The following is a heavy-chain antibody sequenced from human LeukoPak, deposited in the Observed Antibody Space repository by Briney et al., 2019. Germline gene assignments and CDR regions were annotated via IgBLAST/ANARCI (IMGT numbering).Heavy chain of an antibody. CDR3: ARENLAAAGTRGGYYYYYYMDV. V-gene: IGHV4-4*07. CDR1: GGSISSCY. J-gene: IGHJ6*03. Sequence: PSETLSLTCTVSGGSISSCYWSWIRQPAGKGLEWIGRIYTSGSTNYNPSLKSRVTMSVDTSKNQFSLKLSSVTAADTAVYYCARENLAAAGTRGGYYYYYYMDVWGKGTTVTVSS. D-gene: IGHD6-13*01. CDR2: IYTSGST.